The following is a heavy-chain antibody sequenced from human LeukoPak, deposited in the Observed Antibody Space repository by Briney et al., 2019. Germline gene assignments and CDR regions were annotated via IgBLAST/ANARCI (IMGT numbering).Heavy chain of an antibody. Sequence: SETLSLTCTVSAGSISSYYWSWIRQPAGKGLEWIGRIYTSGTTNYNPSLKSRVTMSVDTSKNQFSLKLSSVTAADTAVYYCAREPGNYDFWSGYYSHYYYYMDVWGKGTTVTVSS. D-gene: IGHD3-3*01. CDR2: IYTSGTT. V-gene: IGHV4-4*07. J-gene: IGHJ6*03. CDR1: AGSISSYY. CDR3: AREPGNYDFWSGYYSHYYYYMDV.